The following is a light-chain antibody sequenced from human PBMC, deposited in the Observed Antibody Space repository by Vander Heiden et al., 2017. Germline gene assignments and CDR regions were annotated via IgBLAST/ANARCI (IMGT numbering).Light chain of an antibody. CDR2: WTS. J-gene: IGKJ1*01. CDR1: QSALYSSNNKNY. V-gene: IGKV4-1*01. Sequence: DIVMTQSPDSLAVSPGERATINCKSSQSALYSSNNKNYLAWYQQKPGQPPKLLIYWTSTRQSGVPDRFSGSGSGTDFTLTISSLQAEDVAVYYCQQYYSTPQTFGQGTKVEIK. CDR3: QQYYSTPQT.